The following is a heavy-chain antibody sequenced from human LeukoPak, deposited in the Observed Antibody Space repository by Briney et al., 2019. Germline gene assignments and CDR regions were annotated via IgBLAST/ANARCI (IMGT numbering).Heavy chain of an antibody. D-gene: IGHD6-19*01. V-gene: IGHV3-23*01. J-gene: IGHJ4*02. Sequence: TGASRRLSCAASGFSLSTYGVSWVRQPPGKGLEWVSGITGTGGSTYYADSVKGRFTVSRDTSKNTLYLQMNSLRAEDTAIYYCAKDHGTAVAGFYYWGQGTLVTVSS. CDR1: GFSLSTYG. CDR2: ITGTGGST. CDR3: AKDHGTAVAGFYY.